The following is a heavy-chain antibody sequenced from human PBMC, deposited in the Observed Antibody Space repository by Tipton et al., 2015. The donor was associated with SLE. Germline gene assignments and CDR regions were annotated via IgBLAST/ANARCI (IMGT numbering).Heavy chain of an antibody. D-gene: IGHD1-26*01. CDR2: IYYSGST. CDR1: GGSISSSSYY. CDR3: ASPVGARAY. J-gene: IGHJ4*02. Sequence: TLSLTCTVSGGSISSSSYYWGWIRQPPGKGLEWIGSIYYSGSTYYNPSLKSRVTISVDTSKNQFSLKPSSVTAADTAVYYCASPVGARAYWGQGTLVTVSS. V-gene: IGHV4-39*07.